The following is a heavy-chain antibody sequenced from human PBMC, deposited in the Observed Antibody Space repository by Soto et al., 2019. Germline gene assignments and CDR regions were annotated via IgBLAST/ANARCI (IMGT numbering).Heavy chain of an antibody. CDR2: INPSSGDT. CDR1: GSTFTSYY. D-gene: IGHD5-18*01. V-gene: IGHV1-46*01. Sequence: QEQLVQSGAEVKMPGASVKVSCRASGSTFTSYYIHWVRQAPGQGLEWMGIINPSSGDTTYAQKFRGRVTMTSDTSTSTVNMEVTSLRSEDTAVYFCARGRQLYLTGDWFDPWGQGTLVTVSS. J-gene: IGHJ5*02. CDR3: ARGRQLYLTGDWFDP.